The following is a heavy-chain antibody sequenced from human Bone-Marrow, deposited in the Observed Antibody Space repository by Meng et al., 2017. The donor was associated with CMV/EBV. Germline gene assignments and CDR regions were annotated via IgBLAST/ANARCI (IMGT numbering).Heavy chain of an antibody. CDR1: GGSMRSYY. CDR2: IYYTVST. V-gene: IGHV4-59*01. D-gene: IGHD3-16*01. J-gene: IGHJ5*02. Sequence: SETLSLTCSVSGGSMRSYYWSWIRQPPGEGLEWIGYIYYTVSTDYNPSLKRRVTISLDTPINQFSLRLNSVTAAGTAVYYCARQGGDANWFDPWGQGTLVTVSS. CDR3: ARQGGDANWFDP.